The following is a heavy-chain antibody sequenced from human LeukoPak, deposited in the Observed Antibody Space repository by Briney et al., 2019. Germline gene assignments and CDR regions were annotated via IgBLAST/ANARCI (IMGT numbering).Heavy chain of an antibody. CDR2: IYYSGST. Sequence: SETLSLTCTVSGGSISSYYWSWIRQPPGKGLEWIGYIYYSGSTNYNPSLKSRVTISVDTSKNQFSLKLSSVTAADTAVYYCARGEAVAGPFDYWGQGTLVTVSS. V-gene: IGHV4-59*08. CDR3: ARGEAVAGPFDY. J-gene: IGHJ4*02. D-gene: IGHD6-19*01. CDR1: GGSISSYY.